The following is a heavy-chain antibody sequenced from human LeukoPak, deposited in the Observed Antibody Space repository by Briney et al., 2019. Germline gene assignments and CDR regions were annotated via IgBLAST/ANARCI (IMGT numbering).Heavy chain of an antibody. CDR2: ISTSSTYI. Sequence: KPGGSLRLSCAASGFTFSSYSMNWVRQAPGKGLEWVSSISTSSTYIYYADSVKGRFTISRDNAKNSLYLQMNSLRAEDTAVYCCARDPPFIIGTTFFDYWGQGTLVTVSS. CDR1: GFTFSSYS. V-gene: IGHV3-21*01. J-gene: IGHJ4*02. D-gene: IGHD1-20*01. CDR3: ARDPPFIIGTTFFDY.